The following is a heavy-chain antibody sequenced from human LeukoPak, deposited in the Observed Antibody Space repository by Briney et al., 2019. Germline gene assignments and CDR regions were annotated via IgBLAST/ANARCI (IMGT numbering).Heavy chain of an antibody. V-gene: IGHV3-23*01. D-gene: IGHD1-26*01. Sequence: LPGGSLRLSCAASGFTFSSYAMSWVRQAPGKGLEWVSAISGSGGSTYYADSVKGRFTISRDNSKNTLYLQMNSLRAEDTAVYYCTKDQVEPSFAWEHDYWGQGTLVTVSS. CDR2: ISGSGGST. J-gene: IGHJ4*02. CDR3: TKDQVEPSFAWEHDY. CDR1: GFTFSSYA.